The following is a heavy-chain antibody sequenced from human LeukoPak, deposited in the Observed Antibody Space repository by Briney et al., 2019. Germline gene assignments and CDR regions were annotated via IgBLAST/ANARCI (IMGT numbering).Heavy chain of an antibody. J-gene: IGHJ3*02. Sequence: ASVKVSCKASGYTFTGYYMHWVRQAPGQGLEWMGWINPNSGGTNYAQKFQGRLTMTRDTSISTAYMELSRLRSDDTAVYYCARRMLSYDAFDIWGQGTMVTVSS. D-gene: IGHD3-10*02. CDR1: GYTFTGYY. CDR2: INPNSGGT. CDR3: ARRMLSYDAFDI. V-gene: IGHV1-2*02.